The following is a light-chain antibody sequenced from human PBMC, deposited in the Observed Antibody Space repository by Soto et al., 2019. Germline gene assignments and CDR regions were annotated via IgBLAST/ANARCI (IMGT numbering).Light chain of an antibody. J-gene: IGKJ2*01. Sequence: DIVLPQSPGTLSLSPGDRATLSCRASQGVSTNYVAWYQQKPGQSPRLLIYGASSRAAGIPDRFRGSGSGTDFPLTISRVAPEDVAVFYCHQYGPSPYTFGQGTKLEIK. CDR2: GAS. V-gene: IGKV3-20*01. CDR1: QGVSTNY. CDR3: HQYGPSPYT.